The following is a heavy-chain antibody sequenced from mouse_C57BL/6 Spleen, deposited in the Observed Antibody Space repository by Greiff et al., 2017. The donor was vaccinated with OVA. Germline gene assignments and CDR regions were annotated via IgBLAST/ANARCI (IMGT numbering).Heavy chain of an antibody. Sequence: VQLQQSGPELVKPGASVKLSCKASGYTFTSYDINWVKQRPGQGLEWIGWIYPRDGSTTYNEKFKGKATLTVDTSSSTAYMELHSLTSEDSAVYFCARSGGGYAMDYWGQGTSVTVSS. J-gene: IGHJ4*01. CDR3: ARSGGGYAMDY. V-gene: IGHV1-85*01. CDR2: IYPRDGST. D-gene: IGHD1-1*02. CDR1: GYTFTSYD.